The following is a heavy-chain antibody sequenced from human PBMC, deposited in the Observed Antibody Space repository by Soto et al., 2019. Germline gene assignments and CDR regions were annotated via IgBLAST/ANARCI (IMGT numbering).Heavy chain of an antibody. D-gene: IGHD3-22*01. J-gene: IGHJ4*01. CDR3: ARGYGYDSSGYPPVGFDY. CDR1: GFTVSSNY. Sequence: GGSLRLSCAASGFTVSSNYMSWVRQAPGKGLEWVSVIYSGGSTYYADSVKGRFTISRDNSKNTLYLQMNSLRAEDTAVYYCARGYGYDSSGYPPVGFDYWGHGTLVTVSS. V-gene: IGHV3-53*01. CDR2: IYSGGST.